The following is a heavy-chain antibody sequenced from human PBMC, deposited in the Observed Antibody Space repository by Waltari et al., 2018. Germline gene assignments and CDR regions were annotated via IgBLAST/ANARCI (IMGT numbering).Heavy chain of an antibody. V-gene: IGHV4-34*01. Sequence: QVQLQQWGAGLLKPSETLSLTCAVYGGSFSGYSWSWISQPPGTGLEWIGEIHQSGSTNHNPALKSRVTIAVYTSKNQFSLKLSSVTAADTAVYYCARTMIVVVIPATDAFDIWGQGTMVTVSS. CDR2: IHQSGST. D-gene: IGHD3-22*01. CDR1: GGSFSGYS. J-gene: IGHJ3*02. CDR3: ARTMIVVVIPATDAFDI.